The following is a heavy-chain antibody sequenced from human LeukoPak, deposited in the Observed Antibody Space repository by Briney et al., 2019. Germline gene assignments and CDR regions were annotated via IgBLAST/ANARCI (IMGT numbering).Heavy chain of an antibody. D-gene: IGHD2-2*01. CDR1: GGSFSGYY. CDR2: INHSGST. Sequence: PSETLSLTCAVYGGSFSGYYWSWIRQPPGKGLEWIGEINHSGSTNYNPSLKSRVTISIDTSKNQFSLKLSSVTAADTAVYYCARGFPNCSSTSCPSAGDYWGQGTLVTVSS. V-gene: IGHV4-34*01. J-gene: IGHJ4*02. CDR3: ARGFPNCSSTSCPSAGDY.